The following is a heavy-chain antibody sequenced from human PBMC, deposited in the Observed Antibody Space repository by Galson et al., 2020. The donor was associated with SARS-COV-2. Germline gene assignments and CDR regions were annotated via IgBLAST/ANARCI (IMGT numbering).Heavy chain of an antibody. CDR2: INPNSGGT. Sequence: ASVKVSCKASGYTFTGHYLHWVRQAPGQGLEWMGWINPNSGGTNYAQKFQGRVTMTRDTSISTAYMELSRLRSDDTAVYYCARVDGYNGRFFYYFDYWGQGTLVTVSS. D-gene: IGHD5-12*01. CDR1: GYTFTGHY. CDR3: ARVDGYNGRFFYYFDY. J-gene: IGHJ4*02. V-gene: IGHV1-2*02.